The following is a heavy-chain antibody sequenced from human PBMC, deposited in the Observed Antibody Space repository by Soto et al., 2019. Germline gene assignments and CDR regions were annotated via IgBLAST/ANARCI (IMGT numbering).Heavy chain of an antibody. D-gene: IGHD2-2*01. V-gene: IGHV1-18*04. CDR3: ARDSEDIVVVPATQPYYYGMDV. CDR2: ISAYNGNT. Sequence: QVQLVQSGAEVKKPGASVKVSCKASGYTFTSYGISWVRQAPGQGLEWMGWISAYNGNTNYAQKLQGRVTMTTDTSTSTAYMELRSLRSDDTAVYYCARDSEDIVVVPATQPYYYGMDVWGQGTTVTVSS. CDR1: GYTFTSYG. J-gene: IGHJ6*02.